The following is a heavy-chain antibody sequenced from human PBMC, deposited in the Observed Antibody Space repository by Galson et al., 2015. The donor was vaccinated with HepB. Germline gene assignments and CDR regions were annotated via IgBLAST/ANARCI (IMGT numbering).Heavy chain of an antibody. J-gene: IGHJ2*01. V-gene: IGHV4-59*01. CDR3: ARARPPWYFDL. CDR1: GGSISSYY. D-gene: IGHD6-6*01. Sequence: ETLSLTCTVSGGSISSYYWSWIRQPPGKGLEWIGYIYYSGSTNYNPSLKSRVTISVDTSKNQFSLKLSSVTAADTAVYYCARARPPWYFDLWGRGTLVTVSS. CDR2: IYYSGST.